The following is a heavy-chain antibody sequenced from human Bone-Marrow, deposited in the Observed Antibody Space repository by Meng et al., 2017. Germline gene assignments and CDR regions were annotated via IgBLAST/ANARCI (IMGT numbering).Heavy chain of an antibody. D-gene: IGHD6-13*01. V-gene: IGHV3-23*04. CDR3: AKAFSTSWSGFDY. CDR1: GFTFSSYA. CDR2: ISHSGGTT. J-gene: IGHJ4*02. Sequence: VQLVESGGGVVQHGRSLRLSCAASGFTFSSYAMHWVRQAPGKGLEWVSGISHSGGTTYYADSVKGRFTLSRDNSNNTLFLQMNSLRAEDTALYYCAKAFSTSWSGFDYWGQGALVTVSS.